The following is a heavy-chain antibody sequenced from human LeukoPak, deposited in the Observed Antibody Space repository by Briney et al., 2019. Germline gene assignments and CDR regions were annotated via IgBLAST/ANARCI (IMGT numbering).Heavy chain of an antibody. CDR1: GGSISSGGYY. CDR3: ARDHGGSYPALSMDV. Sequence: SQTLSLTCTVSGGSISSGGYYWSWIPQHPGKGLEWIGYIYYSGSTYYNPSLKSRVTISVDTSKNQFSLKLSSVTAADTAVYYCARDHGGSYPALSMDVWGQGTTVTVSS. V-gene: IGHV4-31*03. J-gene: IGHJ6*02. D-gene: IGHD1-26*01. CDR2: IYYSGST.